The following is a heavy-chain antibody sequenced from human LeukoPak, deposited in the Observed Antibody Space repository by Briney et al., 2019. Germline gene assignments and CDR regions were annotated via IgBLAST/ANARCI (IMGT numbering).Heavy chain of an antibody. Sequence: SETLSLTCAVYGGSFSGYYWSWIRQPPGKGLEWIGEINHSGSTNYNPSLKSRVTISVDTSKNQFSLKLSSVTAADTAVYYCARRSIDADYWGQGTLVTVSS. J-gene: IGHJ4*02. CDR1: GGSFSGYY. V-gene: IGHV4-34*01. D-gene: IGHD1-26*01. CDR3: ARRSIDADY. CDR2: INHSGST.